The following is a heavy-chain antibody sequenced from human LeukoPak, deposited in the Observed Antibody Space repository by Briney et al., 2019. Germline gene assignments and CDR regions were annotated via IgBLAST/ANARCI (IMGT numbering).Heavy chain of an antibody. Sequence: GGSLRLSCAASGITFSRYVMSWVRQAPGKGREWVSLISGSGGNTYYADSVKGRFTISRDNSKNTLYLQMNSLRAEDTAVYYCAKDPTDSSGYYLYYFDFWGQGTLVTVSS. V-gene: IGHV3-23*01. CDR2: ISGSGGNT. J-gene: IGHJ4*02. CDR3: AKDPTDSSGYYLYYFDF. D-gene: IGHD3-22*01. CDR1: GITFSRYV.